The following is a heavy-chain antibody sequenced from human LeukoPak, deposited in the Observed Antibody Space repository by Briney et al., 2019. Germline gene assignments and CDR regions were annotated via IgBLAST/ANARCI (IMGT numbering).Heavy chain of an antibody. D-gene: IGHD2-2*01. CDR2: INHSGST. Sequence: SETLSLTCAVYGGSFSGYYWRWIRQPPGKGREWIGEINHSGSTNYNPSLKRRVTISVDTSKNQFSLKLSSVTAADTAVYYCARPYCSSTSCYGFDYWGQGTLVTVSS. V-gene: IGHV4-34*01. CDR3: ARPYCSSTSCYGFDY. CDR1: GGSFSGYY. J-gene: IGHJ4*02.